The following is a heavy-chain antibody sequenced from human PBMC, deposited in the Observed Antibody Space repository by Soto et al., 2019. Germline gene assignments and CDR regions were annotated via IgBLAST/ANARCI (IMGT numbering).Heavy chain of an antibody. CDR1: GFIFSEYA. Sequence: PGGSLRLSCAASGFIFSEYAMSWVRQAPGKGLEWVATISGSGGSTNFGGSLRGRFSISRDNSNNTLFLQLTSLTPEDAAIYYCAKAADIVVIVAANDHWGHGTLVTVSS. CDR3: AKAADIVVIVAANDH. J-gene: IGHJ4*01. V-gene: IGHV3-23*01. D-gene: IGHD3-22*01. CDR2: ISGSGGST.